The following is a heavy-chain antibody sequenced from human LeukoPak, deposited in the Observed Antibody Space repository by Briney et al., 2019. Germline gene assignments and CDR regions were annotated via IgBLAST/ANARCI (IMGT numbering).Heavy chain of an antibody. D-gene: IGHD4-17*01. CDR1: GYTFTSYA. CDR3: ARDSYMTYGDYQTDWFDP. J-gene: IGHJ5*02. V-gene: IGHV1-3*01. Sequence: ASVKVSCKASGYTFTSYAMHWVRQAPGQRLEWMGWINAGNGNTKYSQKFQGRVTITRDTSASTAYMELSSLRSEDTAVYYCARDSYMTYGDYQTDWFDPWGQGTLVTVSS. CDR2: INAGNGNT.